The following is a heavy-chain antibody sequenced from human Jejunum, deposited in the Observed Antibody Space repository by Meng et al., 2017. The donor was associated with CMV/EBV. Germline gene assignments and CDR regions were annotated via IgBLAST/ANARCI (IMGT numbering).Heavy chain of an antibody. D-gene: IGHD6-13*01. CDR2: MSSSGRNI. Sequence: AASGFTFSSYEMNWVRQAPGKGLEWVSYMSSSGRNIYYTDSVKGRFTISRDIAKNSLYLQMNSLRAEDTALYYCARYSTSNAFDMWGQGTMVTVSS. CDR3: ARYSTSNAFDM. V-gene: IGHV3-48*03. CDR1: GFTFSSYE. J-gene: IGHJ3*02.